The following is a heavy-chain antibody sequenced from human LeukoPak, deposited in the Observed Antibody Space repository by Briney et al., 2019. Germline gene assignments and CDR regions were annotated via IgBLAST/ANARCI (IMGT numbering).Heavy chain of an antibody. CDR2: INPSGGST. J-gene: IGHJ6*03. CDR3: ARETMIDYMDV. Sequence: ASVKVFCKASGYTFTSYYMHWVRQAPGQGLEWMGIINPSGGSTSYAQKFQGRVTMTRDMSTSTVYMELSSLRSEDTAVYYCARETMIDYMDVWGKGTTVTVSS. D-gene: IGHD3-22*01. CDR1: GYTFTSYY. V-gene: IGHV1-46*01.